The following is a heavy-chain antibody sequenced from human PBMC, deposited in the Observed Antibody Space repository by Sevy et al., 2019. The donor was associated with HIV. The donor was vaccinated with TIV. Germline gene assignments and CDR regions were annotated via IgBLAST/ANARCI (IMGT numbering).Heavy chain of an antibody. CDR2: ISYDGSNK. CDR1: GFTFSSYA. CDR3: SRDVTYCSGGSCYSSTAAGLAVY. D-gene: IGHD2-15*01. V-gene: IGHV3-30-3*01. Sequence: GGSLRLSCAASGFTFSSYAMHWVRQAPGKGLEWVAVISYDGSNKYYADSVKDRLTISRDNSKNTLYLQMNSLRAEERVGYYCSRDVTYCSGGSCYSSTAAGLAVYWGQGTLVTVSS. J-gene: IGHJ4*02.